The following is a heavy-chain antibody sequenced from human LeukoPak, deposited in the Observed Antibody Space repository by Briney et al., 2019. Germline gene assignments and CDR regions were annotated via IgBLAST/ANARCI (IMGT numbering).Heavy chain of an antibody. CDR2: IRSKAYGGTT. D-gene: IGHD5-24*01. Sequence: GRSLRLSCTASGFTFGDYAMSWVRQAPGKGLEGVGFIRSKAYGGTTEYAASVKGRFTISRDDSKSIAYLQMNSLKTEDTAVYYCTSSRDGYNFYFDYWGQGTLVTVSS. CDR1: GFTFGDYA. V-gene: IGHV3-49*04. CDR3: TSSRDGYNFYFDY. J-gene: IGHJ4*02.